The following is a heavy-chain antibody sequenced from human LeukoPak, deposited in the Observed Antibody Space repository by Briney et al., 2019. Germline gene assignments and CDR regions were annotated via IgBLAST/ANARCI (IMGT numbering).Heavy chain of an antibody. D-gene: IGHD3-22*01. CDR1: GFTFSSYA. CDR3: AKGGSFYYDTSGYLY. Sequence: GGSLRLSCAASGFTFSSYAMSWVRQAPGKGLEWVSAISGSGGSTYYADSVKGRFTISRDNSRNTSYLQMNSLRAEDTAVYYCAKGGSFYYDTSGYLYWGQGTLVTVSS. CDR2: ISGSGGST. V-gene: IGHV3-23*01. J-gene: IGHJ4*02.